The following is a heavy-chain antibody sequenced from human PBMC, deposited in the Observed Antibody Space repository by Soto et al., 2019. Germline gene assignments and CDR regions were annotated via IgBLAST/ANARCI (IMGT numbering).Heavy chain of an antibody. V-gene: IGHV3-23*01. D-gene: IGHD6-6*01. Sequence: GGSLRLSCAASGFTFSSYAMSWVRQAPGKGLEWVSAISGSGGSTFYADSVKGRFTISRDNSKNTLYLQMNSLRAEDTAVYYCAKRKEAARSAFDIWGQGTMVTVSS. CDR2: ISGSGGST. CDR3: AKRKEAARSAFDI. J-gene: IGHJ3*02. CDR1: GFTFSSYA.